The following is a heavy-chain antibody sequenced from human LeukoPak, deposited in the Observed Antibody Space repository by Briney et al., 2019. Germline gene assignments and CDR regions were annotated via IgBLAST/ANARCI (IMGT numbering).Heavy chain of an antibody. CDR2: INPSGGST. V-gene: IGHV1-46*01. Sequence: PRASVKVSCKASGYTFTSYYMHWVRQAPGQGLDGMGIINPSGGSTSYAQKFQGRVTMTRDMSTSTDYMELSSLRSEDTAVYYCARDNSVEDTAWWFDPWGQGTLVTVSS. J-gene: IGHJ5*02. CDR1: GYTFTSYY. CDR3: ARDNSVEDTAWWFDP. D-gene: IGHD4-23*01.